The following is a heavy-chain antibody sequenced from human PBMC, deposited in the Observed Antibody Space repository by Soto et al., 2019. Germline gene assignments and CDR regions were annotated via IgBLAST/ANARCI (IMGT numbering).Heavy chain of an antibody. J-gene: IGHJ4*02. Sequence: SETLSLTCTVSGVSISNYYWSWIRQPPGKGLEWIGYIYFSGSTNYNPSLKSRVTLSVDTSKNQFSLKLSSVTAADTAVYYCARRYGGAVDYWGQGTLVTVSS. CDR3: ARRYGGAVDY. V-gene: IGHV4-59*08. CDR2: IYFSGST. CDR1: GVSISNYY. D-gene: IGHD3-10*01.